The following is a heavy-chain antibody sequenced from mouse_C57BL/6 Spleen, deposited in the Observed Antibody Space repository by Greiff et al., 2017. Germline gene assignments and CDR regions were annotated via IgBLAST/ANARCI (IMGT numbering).Heavy chain of an antibody. CDR1: GFNIKNTY. V-gene: IGHV14-3*01. Sequence: EVQLQQSVAELVRPGASVKLSCTASGFNIKNTYMYWVKQRPEQGLEWIGRIDPANGNTKYAPKFQGKATITADTSSNTAYLQLSSLTSEDTAIYYCARGYDDGGAMDYWGQGTSVTVSS. CDR2: IDPANGNT. D-gene: IGHD2-4*01. CDR3: ARGYDDGGAMDY. J-gene: IGHJ4*01.